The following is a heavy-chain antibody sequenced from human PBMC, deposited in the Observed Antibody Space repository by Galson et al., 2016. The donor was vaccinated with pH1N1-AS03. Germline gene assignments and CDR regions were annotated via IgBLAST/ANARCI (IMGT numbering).Heavy chain of an antibody. J-gene: IGHJ6*02. CDR3: ARAMPGVMMQDGMDV. Sequence: SVKVSCKASGGTFNKYAVSWVRQAPGQGLEWMGGIIPIFHTANYAQNFQGRVTITADEFTSTAYMELSSMRSEDTAVYYCARAMPGVMMQDGMDVWGQGTTVTFSS. V-gene: IGHV1-69*13. D-gene: IGHD3-16*01. CDR2: IIPIFHTA. CDR1: GGTFNKYA.